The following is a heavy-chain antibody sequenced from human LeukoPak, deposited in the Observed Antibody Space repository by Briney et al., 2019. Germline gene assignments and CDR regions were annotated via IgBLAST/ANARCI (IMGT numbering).Heavy chain of an antibody. CDR3: ARDLGSYFDY. CDR2: IYSDVST. CDR1: GFTVSSNY. Sequence: GGSLRLSCAASGFTVSSNYMSWVRQAPGKGLEWVSVIYSDVSTYYADSVKGRFTISRHNPKNTLYLQMNSLRAEDTAVYYCARDLGSYFDYWGQGTLVTVSS. J-gene: IGHJ4*02. V-gene: IGHV3-53*04. D-gene: IGHD3-16*01.